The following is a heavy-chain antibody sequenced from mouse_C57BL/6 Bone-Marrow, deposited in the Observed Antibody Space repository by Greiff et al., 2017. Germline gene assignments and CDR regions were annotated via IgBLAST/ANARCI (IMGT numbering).Heavy chain of an antibody. CDR2: INPNNGGT. V-gene: IGHV1-26*01. CDR3: ASHSSGYKGDY. CDR1: GYTFTDYY. J-gene: IGHJ2*01. Sequence: EVQLQQSGPELVKPGASVKISCKASGYTFTDYYMNWVKQSHGKSLEWIGDINPNNGGTSYNQKFKGKATLTVDKSSSTAYMELRSLTSEDSAVYYCASHSSGYKGDYWGQGTTLTVSS. D-gene: IGHD3-2*02.